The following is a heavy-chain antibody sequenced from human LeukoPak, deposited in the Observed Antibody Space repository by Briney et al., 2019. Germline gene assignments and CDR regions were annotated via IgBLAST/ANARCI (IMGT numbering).Heavy chain of an antibody. Sequence: GRSLRLSCAASGFTFSSYGMHWVRQAPGKGLEWVAVISYDGSNKYYADSVKGRFTISRDNSENTLYLQMNSLRAEDTAVYYCAKDQDMDVWGQGTTVTVSS. CDR2: ISYDGSNK. CDR1: GFTFSSYG. V-gene: IGHV3-30*18. J-gene: IGHJ6*02. CDR3: AKDQDMDV.